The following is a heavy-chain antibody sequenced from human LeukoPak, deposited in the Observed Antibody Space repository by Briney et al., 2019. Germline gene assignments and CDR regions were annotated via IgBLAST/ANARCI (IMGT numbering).Heavy chain of an antibody. CDR2: INPNSGGT. CDR3: ARHFYSSSAQTIDY. CDR1: GYTFSDFY. Sequence: ASVKVSCKASGYTFSDFYVHWVRQAPGQGLEWIGWINPNSGGTNYAQKFQGRVTVTGDTSISTVYMELSRLRSDDTAVYYCARHFYSSSAQTIDYWGQGTLVTVSS. V-gene: IGHV1-2*02. D-gene: IGHD6-6*01. J-gene: IGHJ4*02.